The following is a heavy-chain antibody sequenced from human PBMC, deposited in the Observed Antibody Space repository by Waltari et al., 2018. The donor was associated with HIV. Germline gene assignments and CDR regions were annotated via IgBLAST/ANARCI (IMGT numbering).Heavy chain of an antibody. CDR1: GFTVGNSS. D-gene: IGHD3-22*01. CDR2: VYSDGTT. CDR3: AREVFYYDNSGHPGWFDP. Sequence: VRLVESGGALVRPGGALRLSCTASGFTVGNSSMTWVRHASGKGLEWSSPVYSDGTTVYADSVKGRFSTSRDTSKNILHLLMDSLRVDDTAVYYCAREVFYYDNSGHPGWFDPWGQGTLVAVSS. V-gene: IGHV3-66*01. J-gene: IGHJ5*02.